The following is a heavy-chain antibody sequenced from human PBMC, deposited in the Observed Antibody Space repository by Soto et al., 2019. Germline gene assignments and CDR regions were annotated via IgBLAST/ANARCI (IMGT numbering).Heavy chain of an antibody. D-gene: IGHD2-21*02. V-gene: IGHV4-34*01. CDR2: ITHSEST. Sequence: SETLSLTCAVYGGSFNGYYWSWIRQPPGKGLEWIGEITHSESTNYNPSLKSRVTISVDTSKNQFSLKLSSVTAADTAVYYCARGPVGGGNSPPYYYYGMDVWGQGTTVTVSS. J-gene: IGHJ6*02. CDR1: GGSFNGYY. CDR3: ARGPVGGGNSPPYYYYGMDV.